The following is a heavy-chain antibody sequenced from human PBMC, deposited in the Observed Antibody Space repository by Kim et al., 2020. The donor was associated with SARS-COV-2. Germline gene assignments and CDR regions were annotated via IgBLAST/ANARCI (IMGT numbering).Heavy chain of an antibody. J-gene: IGHJ4*02. CDR3: ARGRGPRIAAAGMGPPGVQARGAPHRPKMYYFDY. CDR2: INHSGST. D-gene: IGHD6-13*01. Sequence: SETLSLTCAVYGGSFSGYYWSWIRQPPGKGLEWIGEINHSGSTNYNPSLKSRVTISVDTSKNQFSLKLSSVTAADTAVYYCARGRGPRIAAAGMGPPGVQARGAPHRPKMYYFDYWGQGTLVTVSS. CDR1: GGSFSGYY. V-gene: IGHV4-34*01.